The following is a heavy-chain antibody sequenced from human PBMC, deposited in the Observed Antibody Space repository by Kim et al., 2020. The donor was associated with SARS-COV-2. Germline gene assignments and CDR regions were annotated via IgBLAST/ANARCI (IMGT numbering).Heavy chain of an antibody. CDR3: ASPFIAVAGKYYYYGMDV. CDR1: GGSISSSSYY. CDR2: IYYSGST. J-gene: IGHJ6*02. V-gene: IGHV4-39*01. D-gene: IGHD6-19*01. Sequence: SETLSLTCTVSGGSISSSSYYWGWIRQPPGKGLEWIGSIYYSGSTYYNPSLKSRVTISVDTSKNQFSLKLSSVTAADTAVYYCASPFIAVAGKYYYYGMDVWGQGTTVTVSS.